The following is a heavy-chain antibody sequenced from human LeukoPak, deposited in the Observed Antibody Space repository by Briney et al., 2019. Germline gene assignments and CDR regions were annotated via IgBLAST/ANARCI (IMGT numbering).Heavy chain of an antibody. CDR3: ARDGIPAARKGYYYYYGMDV. CDR1: GGSISSYY. J-gene: IGHJ6*02. Sequence: SESLSLTCTVSGGSISSYYWSWIRQPAGKGLEWIGRMFSSGSTNYNPSLKSRVTMSLDTSKNQFSLKVSSVTAADTAVYYCARDGIPAARKGYYYYYGMDVWGQGTTVTVSS. CDR2: MFSSGST. V-gene: IGHV4-4*07. D-gene: IGHD6-13*01.